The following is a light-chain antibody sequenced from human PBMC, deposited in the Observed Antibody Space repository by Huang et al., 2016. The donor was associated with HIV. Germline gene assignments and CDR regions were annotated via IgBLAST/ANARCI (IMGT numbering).Light chain of an antibody. J-gene: IGKJ4*01. Sequence: EIVLTQSPATLSLSPGERATLSCRASQLVSSYLARYQQRPGQDSRLLIYYASNRATVIPAGFSSSGSWTDFTLTIISLEAQDFAVYYWHQRSNWPPLTFGGGTKVEIK. CDR1: QLVSSY. CDR3: HQRSNWPPLT. CDR2: YAS. V-gene: IGKV3-11*01.